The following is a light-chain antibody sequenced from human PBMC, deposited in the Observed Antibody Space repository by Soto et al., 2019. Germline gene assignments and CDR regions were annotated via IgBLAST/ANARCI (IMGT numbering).Light chain of an antibody. J-gene: IGLJ2*01. Sequence: QSVLTQPPSVSGAPGQSVTVSCSGDSSSIGAGYAVSWYQHSPGTAPRLLIYGNRNRPSGVPERFSASKSGTSASLTIAGLQAEDEADYYCQSYGGGSEVFGGGTKLTVL. CDR1: SSSIGAGYA. CDR2: GNR. V-gene: IGLV1-40*01. CDR3: QSYGGGSEV.